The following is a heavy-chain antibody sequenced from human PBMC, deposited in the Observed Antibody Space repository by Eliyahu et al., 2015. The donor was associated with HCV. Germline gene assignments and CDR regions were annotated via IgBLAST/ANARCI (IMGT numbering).Heavy chain of an antibody. J-gene: IGHJ4*02. V-gene: IGHV2-5*02. CDR1: GXSLXTXGVG. CDR2: IYWDDDK. D-gene: IGHD1-26*01. Sequence: QITLKESGPTLVKPTQTLTLTCTFSGXSLXTXGVGVGWIXQPPGKALEWLAXIYWDDDKRYSPSLRSRLTITKDTSKNQVVLTMTNMDPVDTATYYCAHRLPGRGAGAHFDYWGQGTLVTVSS. CDR3: AHRLPGRGAGAHFDY.